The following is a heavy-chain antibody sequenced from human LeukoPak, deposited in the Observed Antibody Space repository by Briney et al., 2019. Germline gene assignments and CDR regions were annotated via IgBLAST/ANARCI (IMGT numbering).Heavy chain of an antibody. Sequence: PSETLSLTCTVSGGSISISSYYWGWIRQPPGRGLEWIGSIYYSGSTYYNPSLKSRVTISVDTSKNQFSLKLSSVTAADTAVYYCARLVATIRDLDYWGQGTLVTVSS. D-gene: IGHD5-12*01. V-gene: IGHV4-39*01. CDR3: ARLVATIRDLDY. CDR1: GGSISISSYY. CDR2: IYYSGST. J-gene: IGHJ4*02.